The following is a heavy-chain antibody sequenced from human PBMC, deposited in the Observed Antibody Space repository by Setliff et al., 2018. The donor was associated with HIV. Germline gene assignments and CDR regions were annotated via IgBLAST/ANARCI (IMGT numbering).Heavy chain of an antibody. CDR3: ARGAIAAAGDFDY. CDR1: GGFISSYY. CDR2: IYTSGST. D-gene: IGHD6-13*01. V-gene: IGHV4-4*07. J-gene: IGHJ4*02. Sequence: PSETLSLTCTVSGGFISSYYWNWIRQPAGKGLEWIGRIYTSGSTNNNPSLKRRVTMSVDTSKNQFSLRLTSVTAADTAVYYCARGAIAAAGDFDYWGQGTLVTVSS.